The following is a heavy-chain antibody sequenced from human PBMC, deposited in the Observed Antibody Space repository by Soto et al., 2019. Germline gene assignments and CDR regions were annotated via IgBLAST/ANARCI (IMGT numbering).Heavy chain of an antibody. V-gene: IGHV1-3*01. CDR2: INAGNGNT. Sequence: ASVKDSCKASGYTFTSYAMHWVRQAPGQRLEWMGWINAGNGNTKYSQKFQGRVTITRDTSASTAYMELSSLRSEDTAVYYCARLRIATNNYKWFDPWGQGTLVTVSS. CDR1: GYTFTSYA. D-gene: IGHD2-21*01. J-gene: IGHJ5*02. CDR3: ARLRIATNNYKWFDP.